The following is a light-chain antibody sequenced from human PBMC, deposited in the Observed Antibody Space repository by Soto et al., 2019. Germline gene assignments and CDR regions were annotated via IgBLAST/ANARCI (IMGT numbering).Light chain of an antibody. CDR2: YTS. V-gene: IGKV3-15*01. J-gene: IGKJ5*01. CDR3: QQYNNWPVT. CDR1: QSVSSD. Sequence: EIVMTQSPATLSVSPGESATLSCRASQSVSSDLAWYQQKPGQTPRLLIYYTSTRATGIPARFSGSGSGTEFTLTISSLQSEDFAVYYCQQYNNWPVTFGQGTRLEI.